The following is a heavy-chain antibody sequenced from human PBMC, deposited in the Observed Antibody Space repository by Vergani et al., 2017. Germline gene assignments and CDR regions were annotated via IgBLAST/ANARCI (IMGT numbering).Heavy chain of an antibody. J-gene: IGHJ4*02. CDR3: AKRLPLYGGNSWGVDY. CDR2: ISGSGGST. CDR1: GFTFSSYA. D-gene: IGHD4-23*01. V-gene: IGHV3-23*04. Sequence: EVQLVESGGGLVKPGGSLRLSCAASGFTFSSYAMSWVRQAPGKGLEWVSAISGSGGSTYYADSVKGRFTISSDNSKNPLYLQMNSLRAEDTAVYYCAKRLPLYGGNSWGVDYWGQGTLVTVSS.